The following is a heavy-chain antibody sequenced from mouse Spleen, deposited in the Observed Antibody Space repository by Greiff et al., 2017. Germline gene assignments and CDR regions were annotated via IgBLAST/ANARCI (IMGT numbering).Heavy chain of an antibody. Sequence: VQLKESGGGLVKPGGSLKLSCAASGFTFSDYYMYWVRQTPEKRLEWVATISDGGSYTYYPDSVKGRFTISRDNAKNNLYLQMSSLKSEDTAMYYCARRDGRDYAMDYWGQGTSVTVSS. CDR1: GFTFSDYY. CDR2: ISDGGSYT. D-gene: IGHD1-1*01. CDR3: ARRDGRDYAMDY. J-gene: IGHJ4*01. V-gene: IGHV5-4*02.